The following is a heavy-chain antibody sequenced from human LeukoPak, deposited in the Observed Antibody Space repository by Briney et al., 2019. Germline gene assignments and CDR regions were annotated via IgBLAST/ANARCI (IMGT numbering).Heavy chain of an antibody. CDR1: GFTFSAYT. Sequence: PGGSLRLSCAASGFTFSAYTMNWVRQAPGKGLEWVSYISSSGSTIYYADSVKGRFTISRDNTKNSLYLQMNSLRVEDTAVYYCARDSGYHREDFDYWGQGTLVTVSS. J-gene: IGHJ4*02. CDR3: ARDSGYHREDFDY. CDR2: ISSSGSTI. D-gene: IGHD3-22*01. V-gene: IGHV3-48*03.